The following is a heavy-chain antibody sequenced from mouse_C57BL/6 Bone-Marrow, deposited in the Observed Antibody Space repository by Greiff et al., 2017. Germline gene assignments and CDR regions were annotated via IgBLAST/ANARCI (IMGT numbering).Heavy chain of an antibody. CDR1: GYSFTGYY. CDR2: INPSTGGT. Sequence: EVQLQQSGPELVKPGASVKISCKASGYSFTGYYMNWVKQSPEKSLEWIGAINPSTGGTNYNQKFKAKATLTVDKSSSTAYMQLQSLTSEDSAVYYCARARYYGSSYYFDDWGQGTTLTVSS. J-gene: IGHJ2*01. CDR3: ARARYYGSSYYFDD. D-gene: IGHD1-1*01. V-gene: IGHV1-42*01.